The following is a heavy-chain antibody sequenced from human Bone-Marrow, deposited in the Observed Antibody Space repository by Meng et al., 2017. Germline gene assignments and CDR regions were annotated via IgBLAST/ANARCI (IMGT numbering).Heavy chain of an antibody. CDR2: IDPSGGST. V-gene: IGHV1-46*01. D-gene: IGHD4-11*01. CDR1: GYTFTNYY. Sequence: QVELVQSGAEVRKPGASVKVSCKASGYTFTNYYMHWVRQAPGQGRQWMGIIDPSGGSTTYAQDFQGRVTMTRDPSTSTVYMELSSLRSEDTATYYCTRVTVSTRGFGYYFDFWGQGTLVTVSS. J-gene: IGHJ4*02. CDR3: TRVTVSTRGFGYYFDF.